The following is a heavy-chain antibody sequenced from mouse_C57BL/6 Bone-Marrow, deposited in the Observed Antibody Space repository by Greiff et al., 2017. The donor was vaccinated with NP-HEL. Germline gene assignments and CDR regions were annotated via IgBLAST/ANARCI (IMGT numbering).Heavy chain of an antibody. CDR3: ANYDYLDY. J-gene: IGHJ2*01. CDR1: GYSFTSYY. Sequence: VQLQESGPELVKPGASVKISCKASGYSFTSYYIHWVKQRPGQGLEWIGWIYPGSGNPKYNEKFKGKATLTADTSSSTAYMQLSSLTSEDSAVYYCANYDYLDYWGQGTTLTVSS. CDR2: IYPGSGNP. D-gene: IGHD2-3*01. V-gene: IGHV1-66*01.